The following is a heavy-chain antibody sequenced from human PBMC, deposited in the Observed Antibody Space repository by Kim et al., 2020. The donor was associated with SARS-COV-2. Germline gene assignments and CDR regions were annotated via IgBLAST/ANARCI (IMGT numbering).Heavy chain of an antibody. CDR3: ARNLWFGELYSWFDP. J-gene: IGHJ5*02. CDR2: ISSSSSYT. D-gene: IGHD3-10*01. CDR1: GFTFSDYY. Sequence: GGSLRLSCAASGFTFSDYYMSWIRQAPGKGLEWVSYISSSSSYTNYADSVKGRFTISRDNAKNSLYLQMNSLRAEDTAVYYCARNLWFGELYSWFDPWGQGTLVTVSS. V-gene: IGHV3-11*06.